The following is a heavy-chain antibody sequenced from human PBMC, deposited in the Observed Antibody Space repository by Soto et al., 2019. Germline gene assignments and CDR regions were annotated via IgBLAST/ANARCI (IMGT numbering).Heavy chain of an antibody. Sequence: GGSLRLSCAASGFTFDSCVMSWVRQAPGKWLEWLSLISGSGRYTDYADSVKGRFTISRDNSKNTLYLQMNSLRVEDTAVYYCAKDPPSERMQPDYGMDVWGQGTTVTVSS. V-gene: IGHV3-23*01. CDR2: ISGSGRYT. CDR3: AKDPPSERMQPDYGMDV. D-gene: IGHD6-13*01. J-gene: IGHJ6*02. CDR1: GFTFDSCV.